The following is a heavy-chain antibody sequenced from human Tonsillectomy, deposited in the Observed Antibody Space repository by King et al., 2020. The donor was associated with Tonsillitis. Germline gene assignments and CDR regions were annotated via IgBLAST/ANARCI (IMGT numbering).Heavy chain of an antibody. CDR2: IYTGGST. J-gene: IGHJ4*02. CDR1: GFTVSDNY. Sequence: DVQLVESGGGLVQPGGSLRLSCAASGFTVSDNYMSWVRQAPGKGLEWVSVIYTGGSTFYADSVKYRFTISRDNSKNSLYLQMNFLRAEDTGVYYCARSPNYYDVSGYHYTFDYWGLGTLVTVSS. CDR3: ARSPNYYDVSGYHYTFDY. D-gene: IGHD3-22*01. V-gene: IGHV3-66*01.